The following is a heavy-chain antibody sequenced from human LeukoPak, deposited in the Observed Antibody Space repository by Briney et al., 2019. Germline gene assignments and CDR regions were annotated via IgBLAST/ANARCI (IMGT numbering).Heavy chain of an antibody. D-gene: IGHD2/OR15-2a*01. Sequence: PGGSLRLSCAASGFTFDDYGMSWVRQAPGKGLEWVSLISGDGGSTYYADSVKGRFTISRDNSKNSLYLQMNSLRTEDTALYYCASNPVSMAFDYWGQGTLVTVSS. CDR2: ISGDGGST. V-gene: IGHV3-43*02. J-gene: IGHJ4*02. CDR1: GFTFDDYG. CDR3: ASNPVSMAFDY.